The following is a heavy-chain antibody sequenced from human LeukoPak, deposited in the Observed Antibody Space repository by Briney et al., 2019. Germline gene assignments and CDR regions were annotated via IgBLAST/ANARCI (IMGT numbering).Heavy chain of an antibody. D-gene: IGHD2-15*01. Sequence: SQTLSLTCTVSGGSISSGGYYWSWIRQHPGKGLEWIGYIYYSGSTYYNPSLKSRVTISVDTSKNQFSLKLSSVTAADTAVYYCARDCSSGSCYSGYYYGMDVWGQGTTVTVSS. CDR3: ARDCSSGSCYSGYYYGMDV. CDR2: IYYSGST. J-gene: IGHJ6*02. CDR1: GGSISSGGYY. V-gene: IGHV4-31*03.